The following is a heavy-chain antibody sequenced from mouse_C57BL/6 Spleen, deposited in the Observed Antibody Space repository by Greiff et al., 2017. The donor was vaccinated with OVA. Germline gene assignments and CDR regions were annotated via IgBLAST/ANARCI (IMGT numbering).Heavy chain of an antibody. D-gene: IGHD1-1*01. V-gene: IGHV2-5*01. CDR1: GFSLTSYG. CDR3: AKGIVAHYYAMDY. J-gene: IGHJ4*01. CDR2: IWRGGST. Sequence: VQLQESGPGLVQPSQSLSITCTVSGFSLTSYGVHWVRQSPGKGLEWLGVIWRGGSTDYNAAFMSRLSITKDNSKSQVFFKMNSLQADDTAIYYCAKGIVAHYYAMDYWGQGTSVTVSS.